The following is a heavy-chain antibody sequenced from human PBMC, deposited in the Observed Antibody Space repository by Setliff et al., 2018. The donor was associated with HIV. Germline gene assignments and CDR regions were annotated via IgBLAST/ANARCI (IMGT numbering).Heavy chain of an antibody. CDR3: APSGGYPDYFDY. J-gene: IGHJ4*02. CDR2: INPNSGDT. V-gene: IGHV1-2*02. D-gene: IGHD1-26*01. CDR1: GYPFIGYY. Sequence: ASVKVSCKASGYPFIGYYLHWVRQAPGRGLEWMGWINPNSGDTEFSQNFQGRVTMTRDTSISTAYMEVTRLTSDDTAVYYCAPSGGYPDYFDYWGQGTLVTVSS.